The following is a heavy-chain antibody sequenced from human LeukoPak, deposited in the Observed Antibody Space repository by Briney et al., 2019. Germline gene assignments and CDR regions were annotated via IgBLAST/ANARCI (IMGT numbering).Heavy chain of an antibody. CDR3: AKDMGTSGWNAGDY. Sequence: GGSLRLSCAASGFTLSSYGMHWVRQAPGKGLEWVAFIRYDGSNKYYADSVKGRFTISRDNSKSSLYLQMNSLRAEDTALYYCAKDMGTSGWNAGDYWGQGTLVTVSS. CDR2: IRYDGSNK. D-gene: IGHD6-19*01. V-gene: IGHV3-30*02. CDR1: GFTLSSYG. J-gene: IGHJ4*02.